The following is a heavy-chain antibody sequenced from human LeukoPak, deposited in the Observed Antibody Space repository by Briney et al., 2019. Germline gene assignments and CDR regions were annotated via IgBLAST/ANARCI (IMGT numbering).Heavy chain of an antibody. CDR3: ARDKYYYGSGSSGLDY. D-gene: IGHD3-10*01. J-gene: IGHJ4*02. CDR2: IYTSGST. Sequence: PSETLSLTCTVSGGSISSYWSWIRQPAGKGLEWIGRIYTSGSTNYNPSLKSRVTMSVDTSKNQFSLKLSSVTAADTAVYYCARDKYYYGSGSSGLDYWGQGTLVTVSS. V-gene: IGHV4-4*07. CDR1: GGSISSY.